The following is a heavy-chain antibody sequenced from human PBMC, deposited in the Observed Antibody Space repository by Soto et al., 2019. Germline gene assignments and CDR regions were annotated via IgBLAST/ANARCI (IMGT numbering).Heavy chain of an antibody. CDR2: FGPEDGET. D-gene: IGHD4-17*01. Sequence: ASVKVSCKVSGYTLTELSMHWVRQAPGKGLEWMGGFGPEDGETIYAQKFQGRGTMTEDTSTDTAYMELSSLRSEDTAVYYCATGTTVTSYYGMDVWGQGTTVTVSS. CDR3: ATGTTVTSYYGMDV. J-gene: IGHJ6*02. CDR1: GYTLTELS. V-gene: IGHV1-24*01.